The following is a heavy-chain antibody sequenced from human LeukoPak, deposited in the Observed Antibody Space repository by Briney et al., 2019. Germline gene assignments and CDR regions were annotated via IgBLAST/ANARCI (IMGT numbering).Heavy chain of an antibody. CDR1: GVSISSYY. J-gene: IGHJ4*02. V-gene: IGHV4-4*07. D-gene: IGHD3-22*01. CDR3: ARDSYHYDSSGYSSIDH. Sequence: PSETLSLTCTVSGVSISSYYWSWLRQPAGKGLEWIGRIYTSGSTNYNPSLKSRVTMSVDTPKNQFSLKLSSVTAADTAVYYCARDSYHYDSSGYSSIDHWGQGTLVTVSS. CDR2: IYTSGST.